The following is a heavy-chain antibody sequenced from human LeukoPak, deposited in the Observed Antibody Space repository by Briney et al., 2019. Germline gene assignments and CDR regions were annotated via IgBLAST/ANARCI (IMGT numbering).Heavy chain of an antibody. CDR1: GGSISSGDYY. CDR3: ARDSGRYYGEFDY. D-gene: IGHD3-22*01. CDR2: IYYSGST. V-gene: IGHV4-30-4*01. J-gene: IGHJ4*02. Sequence: SQTLSLTCTVSGGSISSGDYYWSWIRQPPGKGLEWIGYIYYSGSTYYNPSLKSRVTISVDTSKNQFSLKLSSVTAADTAVYYCARDSGRYYGEFDYWGQGTLVTVSS.